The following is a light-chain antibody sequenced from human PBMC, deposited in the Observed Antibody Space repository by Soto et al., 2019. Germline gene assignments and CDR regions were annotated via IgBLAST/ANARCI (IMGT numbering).Light chain of an antibody. J-gene: IGKJ2*01. Sequence: DTQMTQSPSSLSASVGDRVTITCRASQSINTYLNWYQQKPGEAPNLLIYAASSLQSGVPPRFSGSGSETHFTLTINSLQPEDFATYYFQQTASTPYTFGQGT. V-gene: IGKV1-39*01. CDR3: QQTASTPYT. CDR1: QSINTY. CDR2: AAS.